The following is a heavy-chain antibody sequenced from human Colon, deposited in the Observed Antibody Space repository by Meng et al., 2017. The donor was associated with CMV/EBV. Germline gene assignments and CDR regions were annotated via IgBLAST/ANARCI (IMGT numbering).Heavy chain of an antibody. CDR2: INPSGGST. CDR1: GYCLTSYK. Sequence: TGYCLTSYKMHWVRQATGQGLEWMGIINPSGGSTSYAQKFQGRVTMTRDTSTSTVYMELSSLRSEDTAVYYCARGTLGDYGGNLFDYWGQGTLVTVSS. V-gene: IGHV1-46*01. D-gene: IGHD4-23*01. CDR3: ARGTLGDYGGNLFDY. J-gene: IGHJ4*02.